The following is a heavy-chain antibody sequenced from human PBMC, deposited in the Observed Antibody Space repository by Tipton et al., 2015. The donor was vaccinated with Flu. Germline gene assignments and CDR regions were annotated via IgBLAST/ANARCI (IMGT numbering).Heavy chain of an antibody. J-gene: IGHJ4*02. CDR3: AGLIEWARGNYFDS. D-gene: IGHD1-26*01. CDR2: VYHSGST. V-gene: IGHV4-30-2*01. Sequence: TLSLTCAVSGGALSTTGYSWSWIRQPPGKGLEWMGHVYHSGSTYYNPSLKSRVSMSVDRSKNQFSLEVKSVTAADTAVYYCAGLIEWARGNYFDSWGQGSLVTVSS. CDR1: GGALSTTGYS.